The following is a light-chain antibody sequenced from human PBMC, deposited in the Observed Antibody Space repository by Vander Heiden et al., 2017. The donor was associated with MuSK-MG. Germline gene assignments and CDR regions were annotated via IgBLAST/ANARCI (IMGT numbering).Light chain of an antibody. V-gene: IGKV1-8*01. J-gene: IGKJ5*01. CDR2: AAS. CDR3: QQYYSYPPIT. Sequence: AIRMTQSPSSFSASTGDRVTINCRASQGISSYLAWYQQKPGKAPKLLIYAASTLQSGVPSRFSGSGSGTDFTLTISCLQSEDFATYYCQQYYSYPPITFGQGTRLEIK. CDR1: QGISSY.